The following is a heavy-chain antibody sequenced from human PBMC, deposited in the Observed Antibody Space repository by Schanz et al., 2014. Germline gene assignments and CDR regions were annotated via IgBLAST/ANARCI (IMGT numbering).Heavy chain of an antibody. CDR1: GFTFSNYW. D-gene: IGHD3-10*01. J-gene: IGHJ4*02. CDR3: ARSEMDRGVIWGY. V-gene: IGHV3-7*01. Sequence: EVQLVESGGGLVQPGASLRVSCAASGFTFSNYWMSWVRQAPGKGLEWVANIRQEGSEKYYEDSVKGRFTVSRDDAKNSLYLQMNSLRVEDTAVYYCARSEMDRGVIWGYWGQGTLVTVSS. CDR2: IRQEGSEK.